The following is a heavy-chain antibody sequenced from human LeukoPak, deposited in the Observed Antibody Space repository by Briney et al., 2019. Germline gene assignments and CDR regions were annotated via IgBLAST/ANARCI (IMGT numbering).Heavy chain of an antibody. D-gene: IGHD3-22*01. V-gene: IGHV3-9*01. J-gene: IGHJ4*02. CDR3: AKDSAYYYDSSGYYYD. CDR2: ISWNSGTI. Sequence: GGSLRLSCAASGFTFDDYAMHWVRQAPGKGLERVSGISWNSGTIGYADSVKGRFTISRDNAKNSLYLQMNSLRAEDTAMYYCAKDSAYYYDSSGYYYDWGQGTLVTVSS. CDR1: GFTFDDYA.